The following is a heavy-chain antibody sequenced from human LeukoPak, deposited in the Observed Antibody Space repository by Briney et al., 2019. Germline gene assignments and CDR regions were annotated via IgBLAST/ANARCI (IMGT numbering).Heavy chain of an antibody. D-gene: IGHD6-13*01. Sequence: SETLSLTCTVSGGSISSSSYYWDWIRQPPGRGLEWIGSISYSGTTNYNPSLKSRVTISVDTSKNQFSLKLSSVTAADSAIYYCARRRIAAIDYWGQGTLVTVSS. CDR2: ISYSGTT. J-gene: IGHJ4*02. CDR1: GGSISSSSYY. CDR3: ARRRIAAIDY. V-gene: IGHV4-39*01.